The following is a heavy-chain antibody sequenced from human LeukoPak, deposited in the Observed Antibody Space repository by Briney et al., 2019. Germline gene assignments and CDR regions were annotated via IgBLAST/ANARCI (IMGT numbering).Heavy chain of an antibody. V-gene: IGHV4-59*08. Sequence: SETLSLTCTVSGGSISSYYWSWIRQPPGKGLEWIGYIYYSGSTNYNPSLKSRVTISVDTSKNQFSLKLSSVTAADTAVYYCARHAEGSGPPVYWGQGTLVTVSS. CDR2: IYYSGST. J-gene: IGHJ4*02. CDR3: ARHAEGSGPPVY. D-gene: IGHD3-10*01. CDR1: GGSISSYY.